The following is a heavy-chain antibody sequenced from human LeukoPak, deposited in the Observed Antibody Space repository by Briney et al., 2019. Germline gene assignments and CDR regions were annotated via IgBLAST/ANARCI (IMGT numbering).Heavy chain of an antibody. V-gene: IGHV1-24*01. J-gene: IGHJ4*02. CDR2: FDPEDGET. Sequence: ASVKVSCKVSGYTLTELSMHWVRQAPGKGLEWMGGFDPEDGETIYAQKFQGRVTMTEDTSTDTAYMELSSLRSEDTAVYYCARARPNPSGLRFLEWSKPDFDYWGQGTLVTVSS. CDR3: ARARPNPSGLRFLEWSKPDFDY. D-gene: IGHD3-3*01. CDR1: GYTLTELS.